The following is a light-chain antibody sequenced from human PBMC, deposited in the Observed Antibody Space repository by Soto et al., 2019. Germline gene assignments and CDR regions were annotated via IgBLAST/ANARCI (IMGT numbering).Light chain of an antibody. Sequence: QSALPQPPSASGSPGQSVTISCTGTSSDVGAYNYVSWYQQHPDKDPKLVIYEVNKRPSGVPDRFSGSKSGNTASLAVSGLQAEDEADYYCASFAASDSVVFGGGTKLTVL. V-gene: IGLV2-8*01. CDR2: EVN. CDR3: ASFAASDSVV. CDR1: SSDVGAYNY. J-gene: IGLJ2*01.